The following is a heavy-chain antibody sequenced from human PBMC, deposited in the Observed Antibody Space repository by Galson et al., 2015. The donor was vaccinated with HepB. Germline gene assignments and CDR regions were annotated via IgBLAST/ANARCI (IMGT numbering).Heavy chain of an antibody. CDR1: GFTFSSYG. D-gene: IGHD3-3*01. V-gene: IGHV3-33*01. Sequence: SLRLSCAASGFTFSSYGMHWVRQAPGKGLEWVAVIWYDGSNKYYADSVKGRFTISRDNSKNTLYLQMNSLRAEDTAVYYCARGATYYDFWSGLYFDYWGQGTLVTVSS. CDR3: ARGATYYDFWSGLYFDY. J-gene: IGHJ4*02. CDR2: IWYDGSNK.